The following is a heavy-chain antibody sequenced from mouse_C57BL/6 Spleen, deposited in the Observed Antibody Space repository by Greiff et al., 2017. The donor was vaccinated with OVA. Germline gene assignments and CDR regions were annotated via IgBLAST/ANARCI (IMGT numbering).Heavy chain of an antibody. CDR2: IDPEDGDT. J-gene: IGHJ4*01. Sequence: EVQLQESGAELVRPGASVKLSCTASGFNIKDYYMHWVKQRPEQGLEWIGRIDPEDGDTEYAPKFQGKATMTADTSSNTAYLQLSSLTSEDTAVYYCTTSYGRDYYAMDYWGQGTSVTVSS. CDR3: TTSYGRDYYAMDY. D-gene: IGHD1-1*01. V-gene: IGHV14-1*01. CDR1: GFNIKDYY.